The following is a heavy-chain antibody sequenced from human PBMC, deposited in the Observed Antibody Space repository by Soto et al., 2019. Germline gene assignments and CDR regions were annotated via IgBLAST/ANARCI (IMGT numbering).Heavy chain of an antibody. CDR1: GFTFSNYA. CDR3: AKDQCSSWYEIDY. Sequence: EVQLLESGGGLVQPGGSLRLSCAASGFTFSNYAVTWVRQAPGKGLEWVSTISGSGGSTYYADSVKGRFTISRDNSKNTLYLQMNSLRAEDTDVYYGAKDQCSSWYEIDYWGQGTLVTVSS. D-gene: IGHD6-13*01. J-gene: IGHJ4*02. V-gene: IGHV3-23*01. CDR2: ISGSGGST.